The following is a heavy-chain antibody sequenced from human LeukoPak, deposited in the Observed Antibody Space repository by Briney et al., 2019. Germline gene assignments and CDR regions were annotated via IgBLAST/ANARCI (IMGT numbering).Heavy chain of an antibody. D-gene: IGHD3-10*01. CDR1: GYTFTSYD. J-gene: IGHJ4*02. CDR3: ARDLGHSGSYYSRNFDY. CDR2: ISAYNGNT. Sequence: ASVKVSCMTSGYTFTSYDINGVRQATGQGLEWMGWISAYNGNTNYAQKLQGRVTMTTDTSTTTAYMELRSLRSDDTAVYYCARDLGHSGSYYSRNFDYWGQGTLVTVSS. V-gene: IGHV1-18*01.